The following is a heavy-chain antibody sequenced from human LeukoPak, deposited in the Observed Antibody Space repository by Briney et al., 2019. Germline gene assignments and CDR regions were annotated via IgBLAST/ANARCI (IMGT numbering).Heavy chain of an antibody. D-gene: IGHD4-17*01. Sequence: GGSLRLSCAASGFTFITYWMSWVRQAPGKGLEWVANIKQDRSEKYYVDSVKGRFTISRDNAKNSVYLQMNSLRAEDTAVYFCASPAYGDYALFDYWGRGTLVTVSS. V-gene: IGHV3-7*01. J-gene: IGHJ4*02. CDR3: ASPAYGDYALFDY. CDR2: IKQDRSEK. CDR1: GFTFITYW.